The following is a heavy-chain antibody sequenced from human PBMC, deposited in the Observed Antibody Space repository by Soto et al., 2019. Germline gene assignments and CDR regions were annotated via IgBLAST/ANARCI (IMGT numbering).Heavy chain of an antibody. Sequence: HPGGSLRLSCAASGFTFDDYAMHWVRQAPGKGLEWVSGISWNSGSIGYADSVKGRFTISRDNAKNSLYLQMNSLRAEDTALYYCAKPRSSGEPEYDAFDIWGQGTMVTVSS. D-gene: IGHD6-6*01. J-gene: IGHJ3*02. CDR2: ISWNSGSI. V-gene: IGHV3-9*01. CDR3: AKPRSSGEPEYDAFDI. CDR1: GFTFDDYA.